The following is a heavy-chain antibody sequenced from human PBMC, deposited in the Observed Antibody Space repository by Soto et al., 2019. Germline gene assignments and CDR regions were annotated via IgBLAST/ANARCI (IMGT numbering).Heavy chain of an antibody. CDR1: GYTFTSYA. D-gene: IGHD2-15*01. CDR3: ARSPRIVLVVAGDALDI. Sequence: ASVKVSCKVSGYTFTSYAIRWVRQAPGQGLEWMGWISAYNGNTNYAQKLQGRVTMTTDTSTSTAYMELRSLRSDDTAVYYCARSPRIVLVVAGDALDIWGQGTMVTAS. CDR2: ISAYNGNT. J-gene: IGHJ3*02. V-gene: IGHV1-18*01.